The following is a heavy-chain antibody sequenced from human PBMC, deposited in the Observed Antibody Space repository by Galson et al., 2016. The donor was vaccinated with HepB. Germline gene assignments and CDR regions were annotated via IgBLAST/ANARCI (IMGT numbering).Heavy chain of an antibody. J-gene: IGHJ4*02. V-gene: IGHV3-73*01. CDR2: IRTKANSYAT. CDR1: GFTFSDSV. Sequence: SLRLSCAASGFTFSDSVIHWVRQASGKGLEWVGHIRTKANSYATGRAASMKGRFTISRDDSKNTAYLQMNSLKTEDTAVYYCTREESSGYYYDYWGQGTQVTVSS. CDR3: TREESSGYYYDY. D-gene: IGHD3-22*01.